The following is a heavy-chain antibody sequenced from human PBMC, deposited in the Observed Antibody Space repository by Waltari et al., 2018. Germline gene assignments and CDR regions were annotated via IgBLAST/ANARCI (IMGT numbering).Heavy chain of an antibody. V-gene: IGHV4-4*07. J-gene: IGHJ2*01. CDR3: ARHPNRYFDL. CDR2: FYASGSA. CDR1: GASINSSY. Sequence: QVQLQESGPGLVKPSETLSLTCTVSGASINSSYWNWIRQPAGKGLEWIGRFYASGSADDNPSLKSRVTMSVDTSKNQFSLKLSSVTAADTAVYYCARHPNRYFDLWGRGTLVTVSS.